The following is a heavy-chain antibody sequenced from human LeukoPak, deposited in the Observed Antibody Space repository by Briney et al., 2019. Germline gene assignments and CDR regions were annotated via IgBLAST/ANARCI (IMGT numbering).Heavy chain of an antibody. V-gene: IGHV3-30*18. D-gene: IGHD2-15*01. J-gene: IGHJ4*02. CDR2: ISYDGSNK. CDR3: AKDQCSGGSCYQPDY. Sequence: PGGSLRLSCAASGFTFSNYGMHWVRQAPGKGLEGVAVISYDGSNKYYADSVKGRFTISRDNSKNTLYLQMNSLRAEDTAVYYCAKDQCSGGSCYQPDYWGQGTLVTVSS. CDR1: GFTFSNYG.